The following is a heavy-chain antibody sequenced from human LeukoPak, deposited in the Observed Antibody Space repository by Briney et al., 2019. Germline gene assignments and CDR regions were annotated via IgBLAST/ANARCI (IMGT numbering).Heavy chain of an antibody. CDR1: GYSISSGYY. J-gene: IGHJ4*02. D-gene: IGHD3-22*01. CDR2: IYHSGST. Sequence: SETLSLTCAVSGYSISSGYYWGWIRQPPGRGLEWIGSIYHSGSTYYNPSLKSRVTISVDTSKNQFSLKLSSVTAADTAVYYCARSSRYDSSGYYYIDYFDYWGQGTLVTVSS. CDR3: ARSSRYDSSGYYYIDYFDY. V-gene: IGHV4-38-2*01.